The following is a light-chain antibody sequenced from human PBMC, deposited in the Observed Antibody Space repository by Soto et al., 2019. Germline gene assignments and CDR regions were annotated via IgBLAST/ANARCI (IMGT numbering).Light chain of an antibody. CDR2: AAS. CDR3: QHGYSTPRT. V-gene: IGKV1-39*01. Sequence: DIQMTQSPSSLSASVGDRVTITCRASQSISSYLNWYQQKPWKAPKLLIYAASSLQSGVPSRFSGSGSGTDFTLTISSLQPEDFATYYCQHGYSTPRTFGPGTKVDIK. CDR1: QSISSY. J-gene: IGKJ3*01.